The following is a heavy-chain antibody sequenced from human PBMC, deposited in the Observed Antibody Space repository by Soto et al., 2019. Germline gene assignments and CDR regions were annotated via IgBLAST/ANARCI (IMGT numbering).Heavy chain of an antibody. CDR1: VFTFSSYA. D-gene: IGHD3-10*01. V-gene: IGHV3-30-3*01. CDR3: ARGGRRGPTLIRPFDY. Sequence: GGSLRLSCTASVFTFSSYAMHWVRQAPGKGLEWVTVISYDGSNKYYADTVKVRFTISRDNSKNTLYLQMNSLRAEDTDVYYCARGGRRGPTLIRPFDYGGQGTFATVSS. J-gene: IGHJ4*02. CDR2: ISYDGSNK.